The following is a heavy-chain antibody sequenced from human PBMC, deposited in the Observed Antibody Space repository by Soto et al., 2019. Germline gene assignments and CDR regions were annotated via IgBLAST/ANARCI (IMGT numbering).Heavy chain of an antibody. J-gene: IGHJ4*02. V-gene: IGHV4-30-2*01. CDR3: ARGQVVAAQH. CDR2: IYHSGST. Sequence: SETLSLTWTVSGGSISSGGYCWSWIRQHPGKGLEWIGYIYHSGSTYYNPSLKSRVTISVDRSKNQFSLKLSSVTAADTAVYYCARGQVVAAQHWGQGTLVTVSS. D-gene: IGHD2-15*01. CDR1: GGSISSGGYC.